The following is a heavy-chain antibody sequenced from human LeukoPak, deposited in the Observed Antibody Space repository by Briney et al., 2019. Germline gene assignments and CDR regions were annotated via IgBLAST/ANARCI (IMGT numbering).Heavy chain of an antibody. Sequence: SETLSLTCTVSGGSISSYYWSWIRQPPGKGLEWIGYIYDSGSTNYNPSPKSRVTISVDTSKNQFSLKLSSVTAADTAVYYCARPQGYCSSTSCYHWFDPWGQGTLVTVSS. D-gene: IGHD2-2*01. CDR2: IYDSGST. CDR3: ARPQGYCSSTSCYHWFDP. V-gene: IGHV4-59*08. J-gene: IGHJ5*02. CDR1: GGSISSYY.